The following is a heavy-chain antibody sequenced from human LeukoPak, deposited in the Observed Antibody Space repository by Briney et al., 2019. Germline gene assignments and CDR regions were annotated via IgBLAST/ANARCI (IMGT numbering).Heavy chain of an antibody. D-gene: IGHD2-15*01. CDR2: ISAHNCNT. Sequence: ASVKVSCKASGYTFPSYRIRWVRPAPSQGLEWMGCISAHNCNTKYAQKLQGRVTMTTDTSTTTAYMELRSLNSDDTAVYYFATEAYCSGGTCYQNWFDSWGLGTLVTVSS. CDR1: GYTFPSYR. CDR3: ATEAYCSGGTCYQNWFDS. V-gene: IGHV1-18*01. J-gene: IGHJ5*01.